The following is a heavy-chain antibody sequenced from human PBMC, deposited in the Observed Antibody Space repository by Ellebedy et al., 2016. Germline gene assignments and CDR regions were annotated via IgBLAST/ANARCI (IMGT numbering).Heavy chain of an antibody. J-gene: IGHJ2*01. CDR1: GFTFKTHA. CDR2: LSGSGPKT. V-gene: IGHV3-23*01. Sequence: GGSLRLSXAASGFTFKTHAMSWVRQAPGEGLEWVSTLSGSGPKTYYADSVQGRFTISRDNSKSTLYLQMNSLRAEDTAVYYCAKHETDGDYYFDLWGRGTLVTVSS. CDR3: AKHETDGDYYFDL. D-gene: IGHD2-21*01.